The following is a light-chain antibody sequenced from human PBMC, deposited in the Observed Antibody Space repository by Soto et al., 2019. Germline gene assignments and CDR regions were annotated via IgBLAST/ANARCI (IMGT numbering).Light chain of an antibody. CDR1: SSNIGAGYD. CDR2: GNS. V-gene: IGLV1-40*01. CDR3: QSYDSSLSGAV. J-gene: IGLJ7*01. Sequence: QSVLTQPPSVSGAPGQRGTISCTGSSSNIGAGYDVHWYQQLPGTAPKLLIYGNSNRPSGVPDRFSGSKSGTSASLANTGLQAEDEADYYCQSYDSSLSGAVFGGGTQLTVL.